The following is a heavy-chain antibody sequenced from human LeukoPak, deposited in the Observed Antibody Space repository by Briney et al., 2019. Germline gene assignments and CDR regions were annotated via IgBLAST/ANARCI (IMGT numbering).Heavy chain of an antibody. Sequence: SETLSLTCTVSGGSISSYHWSWIRQPPGKGLEWIGYIYYSGSTNYNPSLKSRVTMSVDTSKNQFSLKLSSVTAADTAVYHCVRTGTAMTRVDYWGQGTLVTVSS. J-gene: IGHJ4*02. V-gene: IGHV4-59*01. D-gene: IGHD5-18*01. CDR2: IYYSGST. CDR3: VRTGTAMTRVDY. CDR1: GGSISSYH.